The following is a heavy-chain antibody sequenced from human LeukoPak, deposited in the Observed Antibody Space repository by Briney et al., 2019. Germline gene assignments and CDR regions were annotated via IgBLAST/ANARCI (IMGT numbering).Heavy chain of an antibody. J-gene: IGHJ5*02. CDR2: ISPNSGGT. CDR3: ARERETAVWFDP. Sequence: GASVKVSCKASGYTFTGYYMHWVRQAPGQGLEWMGWISPNSGGTNYAQKFQGRVTMTRDTSISTAYMELSRLRSDDTAVYYCARERETAVWFDPWGQGTLVTVSS. D-gene: IGHD5-18*01. CDR1: GYTFTGYY. V-gene: IGHV1-2*02.